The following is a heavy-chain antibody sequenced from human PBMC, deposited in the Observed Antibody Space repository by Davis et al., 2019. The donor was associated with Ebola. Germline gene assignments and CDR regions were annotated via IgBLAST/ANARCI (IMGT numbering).Heavy chain of an antibody. CDR2: INHSGST. V-gene: IGHV4-34*01. J-gene: IGHJ5*02. Sequence: SETLSLTCAVYGGSFSGYYWSWIRQPPGKGLEWIGEINHSGSTNYNPSLKSRVTISVDTSKNQFSLKLSSVTAADTAVYYCARAFIRYSSGWYWFDPWGQGTLVTVSS. D-gene: IGHD6-19*01. CDR1: GGSFSGYY. CDR3: ARAFIRYSSGWYWFDP.